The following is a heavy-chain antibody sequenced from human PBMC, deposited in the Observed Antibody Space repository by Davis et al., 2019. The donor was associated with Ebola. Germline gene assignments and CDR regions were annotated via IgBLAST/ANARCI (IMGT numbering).Heavy chain of an antibody. Sequence: GGSLRLSCAASGFTFSSYDMHWVRQATGKGLEWVSAIGTAGDTYYPGSVKGRFTISRDNAKNSLYLQMDSLRAEDTAVYYCVRDYYNNQPSDGMDVWGQGTTVTVSS. J-gene: IGHJ6*02. CDR1: GFTFSSYD. CDR3: VRDYYNNQPSDGMDV. CDR2: IGTAGDT. D-gene: IGHD4-11*01. V-gene: IGHV3-13*01.